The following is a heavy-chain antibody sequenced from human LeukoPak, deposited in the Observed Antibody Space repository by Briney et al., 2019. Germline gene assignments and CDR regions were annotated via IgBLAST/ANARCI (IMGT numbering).Heavy chain of an antibody. Sequence: GESLRLSCAASGFTFSSYWMHWVRQAPGNGLVWVSRINSDGSSTSYADSVKGRFTISRDNAKNTLYLQMNRLRAEDTAVYYCARAGQFDYFDYWGQGTLVTVSS. J-gene: IGHJ4*02. CDR1: GFTFSSYW. D-gene: IGHD1-14*01. CDR2: INSDGSST. V-gene: IGHV3-74*01. CDR3: ARAGQFDYFDY.